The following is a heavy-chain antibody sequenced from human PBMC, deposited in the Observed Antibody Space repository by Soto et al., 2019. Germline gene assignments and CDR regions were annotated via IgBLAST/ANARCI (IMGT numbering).Heavy chain of an antibody. Sequence: QLQPQESGPGLVKPSETLSLTCTVSGGSISSSSYYWGWIRQPPGKGLEWIGSIYYSGSTYYNPSLKSRVTISVDTSKNQFSLKLSSVTAADTAVYYCARLQYQLLGWFDPWGQGTLVTVSS. CDR2: IYYSGST. V-gene: IGHV4-39*01. D-gene: IGHD2-2*01. CDR1: GGSISSSSYY. CDR3: ARLQYQLLGWFDP. J-gene: IGHJ5*02.